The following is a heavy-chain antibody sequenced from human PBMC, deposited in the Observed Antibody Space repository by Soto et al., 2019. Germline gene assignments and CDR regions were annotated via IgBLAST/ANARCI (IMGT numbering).Heavy chain of an antibody. CDR1: GGSISSGGYY. Sequence: SETLSLTCTVSGGSISSGGYYWSWIRQHPGKGLEWIGYIYYSGSTYYNPSLKSRVTISVDTSKNQFSLKLSSVTAADTAAYYCARDRDYGGKPPARFYFDYWGQGTLVTVSS. D-gene: IGHD4-17*01. V-gene: IGHV4-31*03. CDR2: IYYSGST. J-gene: IGHJ4*02. CDR3: ARDRDYGGKPPARFYFDY.